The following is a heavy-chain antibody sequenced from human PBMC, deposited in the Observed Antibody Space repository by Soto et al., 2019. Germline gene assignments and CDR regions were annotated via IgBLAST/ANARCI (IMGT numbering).Heavy chain of an antibody. D-gene: IGHD3-3*01. V-gene: IGHV1-8*01. CDR2: MNPNSGNT. J-gene: IGHJ6*03. CDR1: GYTFTSYD. Sequence: ASVNVSCKASGYTFTSYDINWVRQATGQGLEWMGWMNPNSGNTGYAQKFQGRVTMTRNTSISTAYMELSSLRSEDTAVYYCARGEQYDFWSGYYIEQYYYYYYMDVWGKGTTVTVSS. CDR3: ARGEQYDFWSGYYIEQYYYYYYMDV.